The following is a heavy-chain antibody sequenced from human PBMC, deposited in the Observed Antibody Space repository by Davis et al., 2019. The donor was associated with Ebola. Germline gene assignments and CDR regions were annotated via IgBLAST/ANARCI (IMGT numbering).Heavy chain of an antibody. D-gene: IGHD3-22*01. V-gene: IGHV1-46*01. CDR2: INPSGGST. J-gene: IGHJ6*02. CDR3: AREPIVVVITDYYYYGMDV. CDR1: GYTFTSYY. Sequence: VKVSCKASGYTFTSYYMHWVRQAPGQGLEWMGIINPSGGSTSYAQKFQGRVTMTRDTSTSTAYMELSSLRSEDTAVYYCAREPIVVVITDYYYYGMDVWGQGTTVTVSS.